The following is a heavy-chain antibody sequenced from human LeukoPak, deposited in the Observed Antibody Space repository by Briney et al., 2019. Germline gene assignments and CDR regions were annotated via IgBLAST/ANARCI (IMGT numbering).Heavy chain of an antibody. J-gene: IGHJ4*02. CDR2: ISSGSGTI. CDR1: GFTFSSHS. CDR3: AASGSFSSFGY. V-gene: IGHV3-48*02. Sequence: GGSLRLSCEVSGFTFSSHSMNWVRQAPGKGLEWVSYISSGSGTIYYADSVKGRFTIARDDAKNSLYLQMSSLRDEDTAVYYCAASGSFSSFGYWGQGTLVTVSS. D-gene: IGHD3-10*01.